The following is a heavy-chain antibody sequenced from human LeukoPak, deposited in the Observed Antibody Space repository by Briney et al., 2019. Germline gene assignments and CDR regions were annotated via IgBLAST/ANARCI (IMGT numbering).Heavy chain of an antibody. CDR2: ISGSGGST. J-gene: IGHJ4*02. D-gene: IGHD3-3*01. V-gene: IGHV3-23*01. CDR3: AKDVSDFWSGYYSD. Sequence: GGSLRLSCAASGFTFSSYAMSWVRQAPGKGLEWVSAISGSGGSTYYADSVKGRFTISRDNSKNTLYLLMNSLRAEDTAVYYCAKDVSDFWSGYYSDWGQGTLVTVSS. CDR1: GFTFSSYA.